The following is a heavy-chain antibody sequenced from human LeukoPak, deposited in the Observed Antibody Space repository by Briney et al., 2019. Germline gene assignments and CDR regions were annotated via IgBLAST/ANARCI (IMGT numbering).Heavy chain of an antibody. CDR1: GYTFTGYY. D-gene: IGHD6-6*01. V-gene: IGHV1-2*02. J-gene: IGHJ4*02. Sequence: ASVKVSCKASGYTFTGYYMHWVRQAPGQGLEWMGWINPNSGGTNHAQKFQGRVTMTRDTSISTAYMELSRLRSDDTAVYYCARDPSYSSSFGAIDYWGQGTLVTVSS. CDR2: INPNSGGT. CDR3: ARDPSYSSSFGAIDY.